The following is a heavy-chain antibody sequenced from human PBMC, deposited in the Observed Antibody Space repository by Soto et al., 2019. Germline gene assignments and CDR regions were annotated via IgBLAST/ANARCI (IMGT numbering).Heavy chain of an antibody. CDR3: AKDQDFGVVMDYGMDV. CDR2: ISGSGGST. J-gene: IGHJ6*02. V-gene: IGHV3-23*01. CDR1: GFTFSSYA. D-gene: IGHD3-3*01. Sequence: EVQLLESGGGLVQPGGSLRLSCAASGFTFSSYAMSWVRQAPGKGLEWVSAISGSGGSTYYADSVKGRFTISRDNSKNTLYLQMNSLRAEDTAVYYCAKDQDFGVVMDYGMDVWGQGTTVTVSS.